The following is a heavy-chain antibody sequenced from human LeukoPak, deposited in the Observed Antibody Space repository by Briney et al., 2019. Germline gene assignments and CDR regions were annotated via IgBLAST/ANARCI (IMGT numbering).Heavy chain of an antibody. J-gene: IGHJ3*02. D-gene: IGHD2-2*01. CDR2: IIPIFGTA. Sequence: GASVKVSCKASGGTFSSYAISWVRQAPGQGLEWMGGIIPIFGTANYAQKFQGRVTITADESTSTAYMELSSLRSEDTAVYYCASHRCSSTSCPGTIGAFDIWGQGTMVTVSS. CDR1: GGTFSSYA. V-gene: IGHV1-69*01. CDR3: ASHRCSSTSCPGTIGAFDI.